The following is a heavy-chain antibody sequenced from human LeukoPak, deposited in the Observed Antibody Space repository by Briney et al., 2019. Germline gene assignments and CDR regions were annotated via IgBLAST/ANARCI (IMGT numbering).Heavy chain of an antibody. D-gene: IGHD5-12*01. CDR3: ARDQEGGYDLGNFDY. J-gene: IGHJ4*02. CDR2: INPNSGGT. CDR1: GYTFTGYY. Sequence: GASVKVSCKASGYTFTGYYTHWVRQAPGQGLEWMGWINPNSGGTNYAQKFQGRVTMTRDTSISTAYMELSRLRSDDTAVYYCARDQEGGYDLGNFDYWGQGTLVTVSS. V-gene: IGHV1-2*02.